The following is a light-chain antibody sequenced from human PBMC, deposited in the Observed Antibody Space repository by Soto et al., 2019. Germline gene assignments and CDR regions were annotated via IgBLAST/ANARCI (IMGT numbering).Light chain of an antibody. V-gene: IGKV3-20*01. CDR1: RSVDSKY. J-gene: IGKJ4*01. CDR2: GAS. CDR3: QHYATSPLT. Sequence: EIVLTQSPGTLSLSPGERATLSCRASRSVDSKYLAWYQQKPGQAPRLLIYGASSRATGIPDRFSGSASGKDFTLTISRLEPEDFAVYYCQHYATSPLTFGGGTKLEIK.